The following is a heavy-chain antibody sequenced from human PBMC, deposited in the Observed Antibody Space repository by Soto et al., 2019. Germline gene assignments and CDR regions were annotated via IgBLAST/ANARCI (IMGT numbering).Heavy chain of an antibody. CDR1: GYIFTKYG. CDR3: ARLQLGGDRMLNWFDP. CDR2: INVYNGDR. V-gene: IGHV1-18*01. J-gene: IGHJ5*02. D-gene: IGHD2-21*02. Sequence: QVQVVQSGPELKKPGASVKVSCKAQGYIFTKYGIGWVRQAPGHGLEWMGLINVYNGDRKVAQKFQDRVSMTTDTATETGDMELKGLRAGDKGVYYCARLQLGGDRMLNWFDPWGQGTLVTVSS.